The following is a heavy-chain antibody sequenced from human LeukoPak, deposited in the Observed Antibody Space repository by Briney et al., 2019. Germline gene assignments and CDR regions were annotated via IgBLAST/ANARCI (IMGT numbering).Heavy chain of an antibody. V-gene: IGHV3-7*02. CDR2: IKEDGSIE. J-gene: IGHJ3*01. Sequence: QPGGSLRLSCAASGFNFKTSWMSWVRQAPGKGLEWVANIKEDGSIEDYMDSVKGRFSISRDNGKNTLYLQMNSLRADDTAVYFCASRSGSYGGAFDFWGQGTMVTVSS. D-gene: IGHD1-26*01. CDR1: GFNFKTSW. CDR3: ASRSGSYGGAFDF.